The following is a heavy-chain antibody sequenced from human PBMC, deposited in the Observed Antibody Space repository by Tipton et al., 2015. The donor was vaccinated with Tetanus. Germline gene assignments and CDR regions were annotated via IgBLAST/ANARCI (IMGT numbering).Heavy chain of an antibody. D-gene: IGHD3-10*01. CDR3: ATDRRGPGEVRGLDN. CDR2: VSDSGST. J-gene: IGHJ4*02. CDR1: GGSISSADYY. Sequence: TLSLTCTVSGGSISSADYYWSWIRQPPGKGLEWIGYVSDSGSTYSNPSLRSRIIISVDTSKNQFSLILSSVTAADTAVYYCATDRRGPGEVRGLDNWGQGTLVTVSS. V-gene: IGHV4-30-4*01.